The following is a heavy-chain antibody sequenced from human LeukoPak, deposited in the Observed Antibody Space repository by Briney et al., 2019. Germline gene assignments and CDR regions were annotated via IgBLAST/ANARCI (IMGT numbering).Heavy chain of an antibody. CDR1: GYSFTGYW. D-gene: IGHD6-6*01. V-gene: IGHV5-51*01. CDR3: AWKAGSSSSDAFDI. J-gene: IGHJ3*02. Sequence: GESLKISCKGSGYSFTGYWIAWVRQMPGKGLEWMGIIYPGDSDTRYGPSFQGQVTISADKSISTAYLQWSSLKASDTAMYYCAWKAGSSSSDAFDIWGQGTMVTVSS. CDR2: IYPGDSDT.